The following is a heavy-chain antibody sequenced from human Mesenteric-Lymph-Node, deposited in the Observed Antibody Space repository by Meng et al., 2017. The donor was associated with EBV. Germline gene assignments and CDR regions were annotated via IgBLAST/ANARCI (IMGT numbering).Heavy chain of an antibody. CDR3: ARDFSSSWRGSWFDP. V-gene: IGHV3-21*06. Sequence: VQLAGSAVVLVPPGRALRLTFAVSGFNDSTDCVDWIRQAPGKALEWVALICSSSKFTHCAAPLKSRITTSSDNAKNSVYLVMNRLRDEDTAVYYCARDFSSSWRGSWFDPWGQGALVTVSS. CDR1: GFNDSTDC. J-gene: IGHJ5*02. CDR2: ICSSSKFT. D-gene: IGHD3-3*01.